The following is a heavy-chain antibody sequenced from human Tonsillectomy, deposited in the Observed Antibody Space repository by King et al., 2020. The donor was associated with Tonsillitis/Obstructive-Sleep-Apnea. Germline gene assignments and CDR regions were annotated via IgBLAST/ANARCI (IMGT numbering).Heavy chain of an antibody. Sequence: VQLVQSGAEVKKPGASVKVSCKASGYTFTTYGISWVRQAPGQGLEWMGWISAYNGDTNHAQKLQGRVTMTTDTSTSTAYMEVRSLRSDDTAVYYCARDSMSHYYDSSGYYTSDYWGQGTLVTVSS. CDR1: GYTFTTYG. D-gene: IGHD3-22*01. CDR2: ISAYNGDT. V-gene: IGHV1-18*01. CDR3: ARDSMSHYYDSSGYYTSDY. J-gene: IGHJ4*02.